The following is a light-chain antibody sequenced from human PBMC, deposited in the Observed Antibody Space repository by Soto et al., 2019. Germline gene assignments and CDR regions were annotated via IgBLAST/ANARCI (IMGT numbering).Light chain of an antibody. CDR2: DVS. J-gene: IGLJ1*01. CDR1: SSDVGGYNY. V-gene: IGLV2-14*01. Sequence: QSALTQPASVSGFPGQSITIACTGTSSDVGGYNYVSWYQQHPGKAPKLMIYDVSNRPSGVSNRFSGSKSGNTASLTISGLQAEDEADYYCCSYTSSSTYVFGTGTKLTVL. CDR3: CSYTSSSTYV.